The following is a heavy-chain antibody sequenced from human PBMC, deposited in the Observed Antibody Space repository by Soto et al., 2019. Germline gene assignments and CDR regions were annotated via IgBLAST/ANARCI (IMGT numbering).Heavy chain of an antibody. CDR2: IIPIFGTA. CDR1: GGTFSSYA. J-gene: IGHJ5*02. Sequence: QVQLVQSGAEVKKPGSSVKVSCKASGGTFSSYAISWVRQAPGQGLEWMGGIIPIFGTANYAQKFQGRVTITADESTSTAYKELSSLRSEDTAVYYCARRFASYDSSGYYHWGQGTLVTVSS. CDR3: ARRFASYDSSGYYH. V-gene: IGHV1-69*01. D-gene: IGHD3-22*01.